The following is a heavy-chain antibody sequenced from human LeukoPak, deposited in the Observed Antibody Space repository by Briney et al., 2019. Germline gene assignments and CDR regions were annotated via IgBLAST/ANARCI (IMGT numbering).Heavy chain of an antibody. V-gene: IGHV3-9*01. CDR1: GLTFDVYA. Sequence: PGRSLRLSCAASGLTFDVYAVHWIRQDPGKGLEWVSGITWSNGEIAYADSVKGRFTISRDNAKNSLYLQMNSLRAEDTAIYYCTRVGYIDEGIDYWGQGTLVTVSS. CDR2: ITWSNGEI. D-gene: IGHD5-24*01. CDR3: TRVGYIDEGIDY. J-gene: IGHJ4*02.